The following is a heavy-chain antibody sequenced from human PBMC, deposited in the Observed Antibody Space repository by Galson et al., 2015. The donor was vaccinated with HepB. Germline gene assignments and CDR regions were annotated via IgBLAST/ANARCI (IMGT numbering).Heavy chain of an antibody. V-gene: IGHV3-23*01. CDR3: ARNQLVGGALDV. Sequence: SLRLSCAASGFTFASYAMNWVRQAPGKGLEWVSAISGSGFNTYYADSVKGRFTISSDNSKNTLYLQMNSLRAEDTALYYCARNQLVGGALDVWGQGTTVIVSS. CDR2: ISGSGFNT. J-gene: IGHJ6*02. D-gene: IGHD3-10*01. CDR1: GFTFASYA.